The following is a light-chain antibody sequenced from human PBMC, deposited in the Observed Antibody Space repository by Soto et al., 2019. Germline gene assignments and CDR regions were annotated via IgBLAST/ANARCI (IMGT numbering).Light chain of an antibody. V-gene: IGLV1-44*01. CDR3: AAWDDSLNGPGV. Sequence: QLVLTQPPSASGTPGQRVTISCSGSSSNIGSNTVNWYQQLPGTAPKLLIYNNNQRPSGVPDRFSGSKSGTSASLAISGLQSEDEADYYCAAWDDSLNGPGVFGGGTKVTVL. CDR1: SSNIGSNT. J-gene: IGLJ3*02. CDR2: NNN.